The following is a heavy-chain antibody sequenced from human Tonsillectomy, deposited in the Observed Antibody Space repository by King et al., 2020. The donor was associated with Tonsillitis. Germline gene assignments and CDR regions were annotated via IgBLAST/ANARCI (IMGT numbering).Heavy chain of an antibody. V-gene: IGHV1-69*12. D-gene: IGHD6-19*01. CDR1: GGTFSSYA. J-gene: IGHJ4*02. CDR2: IIPIFGTA. CDR3: AGGSKKMYSSGWYFDY. Sequence: VQLVQSGAEVKKPGSSVKVSCKASGGTFSSYAISWVRQAPGQGLEWMGGIIPIFGTANYAQKFKGRVTITADESTSTAYMELSSLRSEDTAVYYCAGGSKKMYSSGWYFDYWGQGTLVTVSS.